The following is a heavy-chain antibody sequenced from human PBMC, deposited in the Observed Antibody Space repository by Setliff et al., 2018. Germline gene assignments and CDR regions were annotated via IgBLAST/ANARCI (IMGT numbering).Heavy chain of an antibody. CDR3: ARVGGYASAWHGIEAFDI. D-gene: IGHD6-19*01. CDR2: INANTGGT. CDR1: GYIFTNYY. Sequence: GASVKVSCKTSGYIFTNYYIHWVRQAPGQGLEWMGWINANTGGTREVQKFQGRVTMTSDTSIDTAYMEVNRLTYDDTAVYYCARVGGYASAWHGIEAFDIWGQGTKVTVSS. J-gene: IGHJ3*02. V-gene: IGHV1-2*02.